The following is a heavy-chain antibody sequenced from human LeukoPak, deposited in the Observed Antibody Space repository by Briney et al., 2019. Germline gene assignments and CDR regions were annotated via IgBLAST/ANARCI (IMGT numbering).Heavy chain of an antibody. CDR1: GFTFSNCS. CDR3: ARGSFSSSWSYFDY. CDR2: ISSSSNYI. Sequence: PGGSLRLSCAASGFTFSNCSMNWVRQAPGKGLEWVSLISSSSNYIDYADSVKGRFRISRDNAKNSLYLQMNSLRAENTAVYYCARGSFSSSWSYFDYCGQGTLVTVSS. V-gene: IGHV3-21*01. J-gene: IGHJ4*02. D-gene: IGHD6-13*01.